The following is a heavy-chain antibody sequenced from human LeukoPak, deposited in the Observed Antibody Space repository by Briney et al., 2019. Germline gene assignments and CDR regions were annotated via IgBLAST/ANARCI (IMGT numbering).Heavy chain of an antibody. CDR1: GFTFDDYG. J-gene: IGHJ5*02. CDR2: INWNGGST. Sequence: TGGSLKLSCAASGFTFDDYGMSWVRQAPGKGLEWVSGINWNGGSTGYADSVKGRFTISRDNAKNSLYLQMNSLRAEDTALYCCARAGLRNWFDPWGQGTLVTVSS. D-gene: IGHD4-17*01. CDR3: ARAGLRNWFDP. V-gene: IGHV3-20*04.